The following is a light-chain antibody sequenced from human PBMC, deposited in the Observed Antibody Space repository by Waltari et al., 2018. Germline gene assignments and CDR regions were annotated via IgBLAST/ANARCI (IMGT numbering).Light chain of an antibody. CDR2: LGF. CDR3: KQALQTPQT. Sequence: DIVMTQSPLSLPVTPGEPASISCRSSQSLLYSNGYNYLDWYLQKPGQAPQLLIYLGFNRASGVPDRFSGSGSGTDFTLKISRVEAEDVGVYYCKQALQTPQTFGQGTKVEIK. V-gene: IGKV2-28*01. J-gene: IGKJ1*01. CDR1: QSLLYSNGYNY.